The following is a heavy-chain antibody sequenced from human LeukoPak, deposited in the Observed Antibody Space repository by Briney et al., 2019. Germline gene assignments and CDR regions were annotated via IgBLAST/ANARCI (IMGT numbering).Heavy chain of an antibody. V-gene: IGHV4-59*01. CDR1: GGSISSYY. CDR2: IYFSGST. J-gene: IGHJ6*03. CDR3: ARTYSSSYLGYYYYMDV. Sequence: SETLSLTCTVSGGSISSYYWSWIRQPPGKGLEWIGYIYFSGSTNYNPSLKSRVTISVDTSKNQFSLKLSSVTAADTAVYYCARTYSSSYLGYYYYMDVWGKGTTVTVSS. D-gene: IGHD6-6*01.